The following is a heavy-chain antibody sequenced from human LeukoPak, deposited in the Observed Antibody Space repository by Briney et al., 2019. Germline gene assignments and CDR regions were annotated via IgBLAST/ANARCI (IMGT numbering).Heavy chain of an antibody. V-gene: IGHV3-23*01. CDR1: GFTFSSYS. D-gene: IGHD6-13*01. J-gene: IGHJ5*02. CDR2: ISGSGGST. Sequence: GGSLRLSCAASGFTFSSYSMNWVRQAPGKGLEWVSAISGSGGSTYYADSVKGRFTISRDNSKNTLYLQMNSLRAEGTAVYYCAKDDSSWSDPWGQGTLVTVSS. CDR3: AKDDSSWSDP.